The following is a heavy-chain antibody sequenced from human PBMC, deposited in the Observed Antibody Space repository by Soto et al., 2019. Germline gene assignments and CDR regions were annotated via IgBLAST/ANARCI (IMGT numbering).Heavy chain of an antibody. J-gene: IGHJ4*02. Sequence: EVQLEESGGGLVQPGESLRLSCAASGLALSRSWVHWVRQAPGKGLVWISRINADGSRSSTADSVSGRFSISRDNAKNVVYLQMNSLRAEDTAVYYCARGYIGNGNFDYRGQGTLVTVSS. D-gene: IGHD5-12*01. CDR1: GLALSRSW. V-gene: IGHV3-74*01. CDR3: ARGYIGNGNFDY. CDR2: INADGSRS.